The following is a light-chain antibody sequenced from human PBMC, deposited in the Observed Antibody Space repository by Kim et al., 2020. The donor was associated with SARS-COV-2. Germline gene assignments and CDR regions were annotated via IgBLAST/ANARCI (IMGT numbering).Light chain of an antibody. J-gene: IGLJ1*01. CDR3: AAWDDSLDGFL. Sequence: GQRDPICCSGGTSNIGRNAVNCYQQLPGTAPQLLCYDNNQRPSGFPDRLSGSKSGTSASLAISGLQSEDEADYYCAAWDDSLDGFLFGGGTKVTVL. CDR1: TSNIGRNA. CDR2: DNN. V-gene: IGLV1-44*01.